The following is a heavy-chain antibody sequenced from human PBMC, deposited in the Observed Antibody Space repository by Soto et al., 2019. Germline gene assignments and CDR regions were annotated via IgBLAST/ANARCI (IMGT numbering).Heavy chain of an antibody. CDR1: GYTFTSYG. V-gene: IGHV1-18*01. Sequence: ASVKVSCKASGYTFTSYGISWVRQAPGQGLEWMGWISAYNGNTNYAQKLQGRVTMTTDTSTSTAYMELRSLRSDDTAVYYCARDVAGTDYYYYMDVWGKGTTVTVSS. D-gene: IGHD1-1*01. J-gene: IGHJ6*03. CDR2: ISAYNGNT. CDR3: ARDVAGTDYYYYMDV.